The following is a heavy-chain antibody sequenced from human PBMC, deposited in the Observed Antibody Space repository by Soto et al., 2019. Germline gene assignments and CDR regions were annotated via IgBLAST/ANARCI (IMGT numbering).Heavy chain of an antibody. CDR3: ARDRGGYDRLYHYHGMDV. D-gene: IGHD5-12*01. V-gene: IGHV3-11*06. Sequence: PGGSLRLSCAASGFTFSDYYMSWIRQAPGKGLEYISYISSSSGSTNYADSVKGRFTISRDNAKNSLYLQMSSLRAEDTAVYYCARDRGGYDRLYHYHGMDVWGQGTTVTVSS. CDR2: ISSSSGST. CDR1: GFTFSDYY. J-gene: IGHJ6*02.